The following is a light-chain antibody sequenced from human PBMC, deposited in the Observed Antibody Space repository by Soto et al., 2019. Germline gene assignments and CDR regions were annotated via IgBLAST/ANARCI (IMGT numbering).Light chain of an antibody. V-gene: IGLV1-40*01. Sequence: QSVLTQPPSVSGAPGQRVTISCTGSRSNIGAGYNVHWYQQLPGTAPKLLIHANNNRPSGVPDRFSGSKSGTSASLAITGLQAEDAADYYCQSYDSSLSGSVVFGGGTKLTVL. CDR1: RSNIGAGYN. CDR2: ANN. CDR3: QSYDSSLSGSVV. J-gene: IGLJ2*01.